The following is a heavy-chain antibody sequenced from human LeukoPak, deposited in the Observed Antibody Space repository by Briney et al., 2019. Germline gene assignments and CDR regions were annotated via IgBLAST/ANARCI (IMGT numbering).Heavy chain of an antibody. J-gene: IGHJ4*02. CDR2: ISYDGSRR. Sequence: TGGSLRLSCAASGFSFSNYGMHWVRQAPGKGLEWVAFISYDGSRRFSADSVKGRFTISRDHSKNTLFLQMNSLRPEDTAVYYCARDSTDGVIPRQLHPPFDYWGQGVLVAVSS. V-gene: IGHV3-30*03. D-gene: IGHD1-26*01. CDR3: ARDSTDGVIPRQLHPPFDY. CDR1: GFSFSNYG.